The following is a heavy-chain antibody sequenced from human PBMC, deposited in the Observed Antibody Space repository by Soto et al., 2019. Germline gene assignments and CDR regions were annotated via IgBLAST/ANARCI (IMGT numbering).Heavy chain of an antibody. CDR2: IYYSGST. J-gene: IGHJ4*02. CDR1: GGSISSYY. CDR3: ARSDGRY. Sequence: SETLSLTCTVSGGSISSYYWSWIRQPPGKGLEWFGYIYYSGSTNYNPSLKSRVTISVDTSKNQFSLKLSSVTAADTAVYYCARSDGRYWGQGTLVTVSS. V-gene: IGHV4-59*01.